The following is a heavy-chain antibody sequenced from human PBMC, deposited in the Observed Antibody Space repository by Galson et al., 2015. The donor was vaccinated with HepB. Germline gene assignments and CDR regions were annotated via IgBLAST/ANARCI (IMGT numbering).Heavy chain of an antibody. CDR3: ARDREDFWSGYSDYYYYYMDV. V-gene: IGHV3-11*01. Sequence: SLRLSCAASGFTFSDYYMSWIRQAPGKGLEWVSYISSSGSTIYYADSVKGRFTISRDNAKNSLYLQMNSLRAEDTAVYYCARDREDFWSGYSDYYYYYMDVWGKGTTVTVSS. D-gene: IGHD3-3*01. CDR2: ISSSGSTI. J-gene: IGHJ6*03. CDR1: GFTFSDYY.